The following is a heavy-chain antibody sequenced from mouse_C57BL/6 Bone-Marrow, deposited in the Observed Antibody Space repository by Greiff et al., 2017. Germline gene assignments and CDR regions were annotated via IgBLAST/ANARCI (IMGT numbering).Heavy chain of an antibody. D-gene: IGHD2-1*01. J-gene: IGHJ3*01. CDR2: IHPNSGST. V-gene: IGHV1-64*01. Sequence: VQLQQPGAELVKPGASVKLSCKASGYTFTSYWMHWVKQRPGQGLEWIGMIHPNSGSTNYNEKFKSKATLTVDKSSTTAYMQLSSLTSEDSAVYYGALATMVRGFAYWGQGTLLTVSA. CDR1: GYTFTSYW. CDR3: ALATMVRGFAY.